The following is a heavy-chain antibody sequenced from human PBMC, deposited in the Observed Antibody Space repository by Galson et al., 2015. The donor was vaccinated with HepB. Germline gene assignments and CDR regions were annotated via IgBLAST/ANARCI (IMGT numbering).Heavy chain of an antibody. CDR1: GFTFSSYG. CDR2: ISYDGSNK. V-gene: IGHV3-30*18. Sequence: SLRLSCAASGFTFSSYGMHWVRQAPGKGLEWVAVISYDGSNKYYADSVKGRFTISRDNSKNTLYLQMNSLRAEDTAVYYCAKDVLGGRGSGSLTDYYYGMDVWGQGTTVTVSS. D-gene: IGHD3-10*01. J-gene: IGHJ6*02. CDR3: AKDVLGGRGSGSLTDYYYGMDV.